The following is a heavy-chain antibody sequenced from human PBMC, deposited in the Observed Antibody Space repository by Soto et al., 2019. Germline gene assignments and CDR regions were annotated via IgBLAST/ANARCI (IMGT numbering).Heavy chain of an antibody. V-gene: IGHV1-3*01. CDR2: INAGNGNT. Sequence: ASVKVSCKASGYTFSTHTIHWVRQAPGQRLEWMGWINAGNGNTKYSQKIQGRDTITRDTSANTAYMELSSLRSEDTAVYYCARWIAFDYWGQGTLVTVSS. D-gene: IGHD2-21*01. CDR1: GYTFSTHT. J-gene: IGHJ4*02. CDR3: ARWIAFDY.